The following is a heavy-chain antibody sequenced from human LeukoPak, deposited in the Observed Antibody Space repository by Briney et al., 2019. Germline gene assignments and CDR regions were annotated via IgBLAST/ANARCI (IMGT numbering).Heavy chain of an antibody. CDR1: GGSFSGFY. V-gene: IGHV4-34*01. Sequence: SETLSLTCAVYGGSFSGFYWSWIRQPPGKGLEWIGEINHSGSTNYNPSLKSRVTISVDTSKNQFSLKLSSVTAADTAVYFCASGPPTDYYDSSGFYYVFDYWGQGTLVTVPS. CDR2: INHSGST. J-gene: IGHJ4*02. CDR3: ASGPPTDYYDSSGFYYVFDY. D-gene: IGHD3-22*01.